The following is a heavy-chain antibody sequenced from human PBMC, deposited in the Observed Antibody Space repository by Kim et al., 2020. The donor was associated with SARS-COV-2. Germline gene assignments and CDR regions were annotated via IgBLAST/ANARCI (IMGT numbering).Heavy chain of an antibody. CDR3: AKGGFDL. CDR2: ISSDGRTT. J-gene: IGHJ5*02. Sequence: GGSLRLSCVGSGFTFSSHSIYWVRQTSEKGLVWVSHISSDGRTTNYADSVKGRFTVSRDNAKSTVFLQMNSLRAEDTAVYYCAKGGFDLWGPGTLVTVSS. V-gene: IGHV3-74*01. CDR1: GFTFSSHS.